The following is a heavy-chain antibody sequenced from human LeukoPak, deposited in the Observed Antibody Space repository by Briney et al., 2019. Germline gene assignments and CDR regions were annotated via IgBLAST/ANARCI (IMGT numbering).Heavy chain of an antibody. J-gene: IGHJ4*02. CDR2: ISGSGGST. CDR3: AKAAEDYDFWSGYQYYFDY. V-gene: IGHV3-23*01. CDR1: GFTFSSYG. D-gene: IGHD3-3*01. Sequence: PGGSLRLSCAASGFTFSSYGMSWVRQAPGKGLEWVSAISGSGGSTYYADSVKGRFTISRDNSKNTLYLQMNSLRAEDTAVYYCAKAAEDYDFWSGYQYYFDYWGQGTLVTVSS.